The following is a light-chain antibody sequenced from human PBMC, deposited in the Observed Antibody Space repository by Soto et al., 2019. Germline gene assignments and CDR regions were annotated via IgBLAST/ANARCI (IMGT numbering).Light chain of an antibody. CDR2: KES. CDR3: QQYNSYST. V-gene: IGKV1-5*03. Sequence: DIQMTQSPGTLSSSVGDRATLTCRASQSISSCLAWYQKKREKDPKILNYKESSLESGVPSRFSGSGSGTEFPLTISRLQPDDFATYYCQQYNSYSTFGGGTKVDIK. CDR1: QSISSC. J-gene: IGKJ4*01.